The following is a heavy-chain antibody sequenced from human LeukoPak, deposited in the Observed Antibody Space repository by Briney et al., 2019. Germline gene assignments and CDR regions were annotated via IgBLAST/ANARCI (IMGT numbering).Heavy chain of an antibody. D-gene: IGHD3-3*02. CDR1: GFTFSKLW. Sequence: GESLRLSCAASGFTFSKLWVTWVRQAPEKGLEWVGHIRSKIDGGTADYAAPVKGRFTISRGDSKDTVYLQMNSLKSEDTGVYYCIGAYLGYWGRGTLVTVSS. CDR3: IGAYLGY. CDR2: IRSKIDGGTA. V-gene: IGHV3-15*01. J-gene: IGHJ4*02.